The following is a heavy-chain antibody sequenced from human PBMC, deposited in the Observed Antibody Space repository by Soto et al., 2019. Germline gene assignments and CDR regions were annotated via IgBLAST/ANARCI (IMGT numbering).Heavy chain of an antibody. J-gene: IGHJ4*02. CDR2: ISYDGSHK. CDR3: ATSASSDH. CDR1: GFLFDTYG. V-gene: IGHV3-30*03. Sequence: VQLVESGGGVVQPGRSLRLSCVASGFLFDTYGMHWVRQTPGKGLEWVAIISYDGSHKEYADSVKGRFAISRDNSENTLYLQMNNLGVEDTALSYCATSASSDHWGQGTQVTVSS. D-gene: IGHD1-26*01.